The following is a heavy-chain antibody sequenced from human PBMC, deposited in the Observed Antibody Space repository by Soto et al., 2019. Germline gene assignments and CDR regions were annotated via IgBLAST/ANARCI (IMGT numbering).Heavy chain of an antibody. CDR2: TSYSGNT. CDR3: ARDGVGPFDY. J-gene: IGHJ4*02. D-gene: IGHD3-3*01. CDR1: GGSVSTYY. V-gene: IGHV4-59*02. Sequence: QVQLQESGPGLLKPSETLSLTCTISGGSVSTYYWSWIRQPPGKELEWIGLTSYSGNTNYNPSLKSRVAIGVDTSKNQFSLTLSSVTAADTAVYYCARDGVGPFDYWGQGTLVTVSS.